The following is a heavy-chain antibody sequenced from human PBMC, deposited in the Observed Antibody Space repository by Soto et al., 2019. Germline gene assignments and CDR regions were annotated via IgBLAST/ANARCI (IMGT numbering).Heavy chain of an antibody. V-gene: IGHV4-31*03. CDR1: GASITSGRSY. CDR2: MFYTGST. CDR3: ARDNGYVHFAS. J-gene: IGHJ4*02. D-gene: IGHD5-12*01. Sequence: QVQLQESGPGLVKPSQTLSLTCTVSGASITSGRSYWSWIRQHPGKGLEWIGYMFYTGSTYYHPSLKSRVNISADTSKNQFSLRLSSVTPADTAVYYCARDNGYVHFASWGQGTLVTVSS.